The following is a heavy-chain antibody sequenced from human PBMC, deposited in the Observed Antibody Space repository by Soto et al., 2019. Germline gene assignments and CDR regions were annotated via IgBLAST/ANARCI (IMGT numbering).Heavy chain of an antibody. D-gene: IGHD3-10*01. V-gene: IGHV1-69*11. CDR2: ISPVLGTA. J-gene: IGHJ4*02. Sequence: QVHLVQSGAEVKKPASSVRVSCKASGGTFGIYSISSLRHSPGQGRDRMRWISPVLGTANYAHKFQGRVTINADESTSKAYMELRSRRSEDTAVYYCARDGDYGSGIYYSDYWGQGSMVTVSS. CDR1: GGTFGIYS. CDR3: ARDGDYGSGIYYSDY.